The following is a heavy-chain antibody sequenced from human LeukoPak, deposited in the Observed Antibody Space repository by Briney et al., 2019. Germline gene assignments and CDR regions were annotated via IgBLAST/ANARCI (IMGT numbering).Heavy chain of an antibody. CDR2: INQDGSVK. CDR1: GFTFSSHW. D-gene: IGHD6-19*01. CDR3: ARGMTVAANWFDP. J-gene: IGHJ5*02. V-gene: IGHV3-7*04. Sequence: GGSLRLSCAASGFTFSSHWMNWVRQVPGKGPEWVANINQDGSVKYYVDSVKGRFTISRDNAKNSLYLQMSSLRAEDTAVYYCARGMTVAANWFDPWGQGTLVTVSS.